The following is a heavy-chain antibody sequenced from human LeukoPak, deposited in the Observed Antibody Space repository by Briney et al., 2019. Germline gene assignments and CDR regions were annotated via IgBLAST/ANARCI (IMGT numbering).Heavy chain of an antibody. Sequence: GGSLRLSCAASGFTFSNYAMSWVRQAPGKGLEGVSVISGTSGTTYQADSVKGRFTISRDNSKNSLYLQMNSLRDEDTAVYYCARDPPPYYYGSGSYFWGQGTLVTVSS. CDR2: ISGTSGTT. D-gene: IGHD3-10*01. CDR3: ARDPPPYYYGSGSYF. CDR1: GFTFSNYA. V-gene: IGHV3-23*01. J-gene: IGHJ4*02.